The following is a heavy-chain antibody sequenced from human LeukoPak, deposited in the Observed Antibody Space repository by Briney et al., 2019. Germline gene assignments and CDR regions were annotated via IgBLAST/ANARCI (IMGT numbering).Heavy chain of an antibody. J-gene: IGHJ5*02. V-gene: IGHV3-23*01. CDR3: ATRGTSGSYWFDP. CDR2: ISGSGGSK. D-gene: IGHD1-26*01. CDR1: GFTFSSSA. Sequence: PGGSLRLSCAASGFTFSSSAMSWVRQAPGKGLEWVSGISGSGGSKYYADSVKGRFTISRDNSKNTLYLQMNSLRAEDTAVYYCATRGTSGSYWFDPWGQGTLVTVSS.